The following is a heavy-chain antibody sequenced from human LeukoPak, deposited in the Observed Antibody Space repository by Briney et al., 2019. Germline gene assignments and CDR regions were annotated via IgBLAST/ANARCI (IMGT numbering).Heavy chain of an antibody. CDR2: ISSSSSYI. CDR3: ARAKPLKYYFDY. CDR1: GFTFSSYS. J-gene: IGHJ4*02. Sequence: PGGSLRLSCAASGFTFSSYSMNWVRQAPGKGLEWVSSISSSSSYIYYADSVKGRFTIPRDNAKNSLYLQMNSLRAEDTAVYYCARAKPLKYYFDYWGQGTLVTVSS. V-gene: IGHV3-21*01.